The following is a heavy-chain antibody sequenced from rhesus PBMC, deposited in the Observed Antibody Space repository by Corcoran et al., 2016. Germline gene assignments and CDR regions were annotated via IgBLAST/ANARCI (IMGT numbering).Heavy chain of an antibody. CDR2: IYDSSGST. D-gene: IGHD6-31*01. Sequence: QVQLQESGPGLVKPSETLSLTCAVSGGSINSNYRSWIRQSPGKGLEWIGHIYDSSGSTYYNPSLKSRVTISSDTSKIQFSLKLNSVTAADTALYYCAREGVGAAAGPFDYWGQGVLVTVSS. CDR1: GGSINSNY. CDR3: AREGVGAAAGPFDY. J-gene: IGHJ4*01. V-gene: IGHV4-160*01.